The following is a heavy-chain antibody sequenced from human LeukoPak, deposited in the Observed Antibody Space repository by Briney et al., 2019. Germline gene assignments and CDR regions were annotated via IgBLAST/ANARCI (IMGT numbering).Heavy chain of an antibody. V-gene: IGHV1-69*04. D-gene: IGHD3-22*01. CDR2: IIPILGIA. J-gene: IGHJ4*02. CDR1: GGTFSSYA. Sequence: ASVKVSCKASGGTFSSYAISWVRQAPGQGLEWMGRIIPILGIANYAQKFQGRVTMTRDTSTSTVYMELSSLRSEDTAVYYCARRAVGWSSGYSLDYWGQGTLVTVSS. CDR3: ARRAVGWSSGYSLDY.